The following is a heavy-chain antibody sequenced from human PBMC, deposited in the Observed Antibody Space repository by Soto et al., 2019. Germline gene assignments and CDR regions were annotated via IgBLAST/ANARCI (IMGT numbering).Heavy chain of an antibody. CDR2: IIPIFGTA. J-gene: IGHJ6*02. CDR1: GGTFSTYA. Sequence: QVQLVQSGAEVKKPGSSVKVSCKSSGGTFSTYAISWVRQAPGQGLEWMGGIIPIFGTANYAQKFQGRVTITGDESTTTAYMELIGLRSEDTAVYYCARDEMVVATGSRTWHYYYGMDVWGQGTTVTVSS. V-gene: IGHV1-69*12. CDR3: ARDEMVVATGSRTWHYYYGMDV. D-gene: IGHD2-15*01.